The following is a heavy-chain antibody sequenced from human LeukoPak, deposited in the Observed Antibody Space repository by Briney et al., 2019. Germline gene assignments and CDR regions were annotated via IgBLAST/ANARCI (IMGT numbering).Heavy chain of an antibody. D-gene: IGHD3-10*01. CDR3: ARAYYYGSGTFDT. J-gene: IGHJ3*02. Sequence: SETLSLNCTVSGGSISPYYWSWVRQPPGKGLEWIGYIYYTGSTYYNPSLKSRVTISVDTSKNQFSLKLSSVTAADTAVYYCARAYYYGSGTFDTWGRGTLVTVSS. V-gene: IGHV4-59*01. CDR2: IYYTGST. CDR1: GGSISPYY.